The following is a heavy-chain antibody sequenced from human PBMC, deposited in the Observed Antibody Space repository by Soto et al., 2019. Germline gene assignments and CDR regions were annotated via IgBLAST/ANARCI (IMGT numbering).Heavy chain of an antibody. CDR3: AWYQRQSMIDY. Sequence: QLQLQESGPGLVKPSETLSLTCTVSGGSISSSSYYWGWIRQPPGKGLEWIGSIYSGSTYYNPSLKSRVTISVDTSKNQFSLKLSSVTAADTAVYYCAWYQRQSMIDYWGQGTLVTVSS. V-gene: IGHV4-39*01. J-gene: IGHJ4*02. CDR2: IYSGST. D-gene: IGHD3-22*01. CDR1: GGSISSSSYY.